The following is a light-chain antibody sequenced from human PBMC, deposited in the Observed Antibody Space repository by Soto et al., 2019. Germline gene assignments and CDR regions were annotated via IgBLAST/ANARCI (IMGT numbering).Light chain of an antibody. CDR1: QSVLYSSNNKNY. CDR3: QQYDSTPPT. V-gene: IGKV4-1*01. Sequence: DIVMTQSPDSLAVSLGERATINCKSSQSVLYSSNNKNYLAWYQQRPGQPPKLLIYWASTRESGVPARFSASRSWTYFSLTTTSLQAYDVAVYYCQQYDSTPPTVRQRTKLEIK. J-gene: IGKJ2*01. CDR2: WAS.